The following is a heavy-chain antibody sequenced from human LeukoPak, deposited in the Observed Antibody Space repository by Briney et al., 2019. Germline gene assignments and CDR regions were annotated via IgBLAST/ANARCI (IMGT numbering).Heavy chain of an antibody. Sequence: SVKVSSKASGGTFSSYAISWVRQAPGQGLEWMGGIIPIFGTANYAQKFQGRVTITTDESTSTAYMELSSLRSEDTAVYYCARGIVDSSGYYYVHYWGQGTLVTVSS. J-gene: IGHJ4*02. CDR2: IIPIFGTA. V-gene: IGHV1-69*05. CDR1: GGTFSSYA. D-gene: IGHD3-22*01. CDR3: ARGIVDSSGYYYVHY.